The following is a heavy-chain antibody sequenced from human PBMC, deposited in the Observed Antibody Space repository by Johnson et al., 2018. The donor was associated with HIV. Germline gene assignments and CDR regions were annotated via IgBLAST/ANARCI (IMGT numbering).Heavy chain of an antibody. V-gene: IGHV3-30*03. CDR1: GFTFSSYG. CDR3: VCLRVSLSAFDI. CDR2: ISYDGSNK. D-gene: IGHD2-21*01. Sequence: QVQLVESGGGVVQPGRSLRLSCAASGFTFSSYGMHWVRQAPGKGLEWVAVISYDGSNKSYADSVKGRFTISRDNSKNTLYLQMNSLRAEDTAVYYCVCLRVSLSAFDIWGKGTMVTVSS. J-gene: IGHJ3*02.